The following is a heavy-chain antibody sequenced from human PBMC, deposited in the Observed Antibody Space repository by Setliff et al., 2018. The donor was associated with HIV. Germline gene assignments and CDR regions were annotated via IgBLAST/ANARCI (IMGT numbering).Heavy chain of an antibody. CDR3: VKWNYPNS. J-gene: IGHJ4*02. V-gene: IGHV3-23*01. D-gene: IGHD1-7*01. CDR2: ISDSGGRA. CDR1: GFTFSNAW. Sequence: GGSLRLSCAGSGFTFSNAWMSWVRQAPGKGLEWVSTISDSGGRAYYADSVKGRFTMSRDSAKNTLYLQMNSLTVEETAVYYCVKWNYPNSWGQGTLVTVSS.